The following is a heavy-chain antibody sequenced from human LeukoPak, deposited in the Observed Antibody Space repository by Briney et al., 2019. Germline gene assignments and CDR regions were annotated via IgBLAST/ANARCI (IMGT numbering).Heavy chain of an antibody. J-gene: IGHJ5*02. CDR1: GYTFTGYY. CDR3: ATDRADCSSTSCHQTGFDP. D-gene: IGHD2-2*01. CDR2: INPNSGGT. V-gene: IGHV1-2*02. Sequence: ASVKVSCKASGYTFTGYYMHWVRQAPGQGLEWMGWINPNSGGTNYAQKFQGRVTMTEDTSTDTAYMELSSLRSEDTAVYYCATDRADCSSTSCHQTGFDPWGQGTLVTVSS.